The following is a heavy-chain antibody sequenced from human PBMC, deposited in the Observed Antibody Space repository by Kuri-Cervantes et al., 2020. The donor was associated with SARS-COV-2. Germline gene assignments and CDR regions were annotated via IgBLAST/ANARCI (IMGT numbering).Heavy chain of an antibody. J-gene: IGHJ4*02. CDR3: TSTHDYDNSGNIPNY. Sequence: GESLKISCAASGDIFTDAWMSWVRQAPGRGLEWVGRIKSKVDGGTTDLAAHTEGRFQISKYNSSNTVYLQMNSLTTGDTAVYICTSTHDYDNSGNIPNYWGQGALVTVSS. CDR1: GDIFTDAW. D-gene: IGHD3-22*01. CDR2: IKSKVDGGTT. V-gene: IGHV3-15*01.